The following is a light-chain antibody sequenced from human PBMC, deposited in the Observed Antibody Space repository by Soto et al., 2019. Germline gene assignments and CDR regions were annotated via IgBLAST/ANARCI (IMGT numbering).Light chain of an antibody. CDR1: LNIYSW. CDR2: DAS. V-gene: IGKV1-5*01. CDR3: QHYLTYPWT. J-gene: IGKJ1*01. Sequence: DIQMTQSPSILSASVGDRVTITCRASLNIYSWLAWYQQLPGKAPKLLIYDASTLESGVPSRFSGSGSGTQFTLTISSLQPDDFATYYCQHYLTYPWTFGQGTRVDIK.